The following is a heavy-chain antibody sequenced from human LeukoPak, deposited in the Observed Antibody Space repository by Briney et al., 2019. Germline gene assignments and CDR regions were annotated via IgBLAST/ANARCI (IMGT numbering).Heavy chain of an antibody. D-gene: IGHD5-24*01. CDR1: GFTFGSSW. Sequence: GGSLRLSCAASGFTFGSSWMLWVRQAPGKGLEWVSRISGNGTNTRYADSVKGRFTVSRDNAKNTLFLQLNSLRSDDTAVYYCASGDAYNDKRPGVLDTWGQGTLVTVSS. CDR2: ISGNGTNT. CDR3: ASGDAYNDKRPGVLDT. J-gene: IGHJ5*02. V-gene: IGHV3-74*01.